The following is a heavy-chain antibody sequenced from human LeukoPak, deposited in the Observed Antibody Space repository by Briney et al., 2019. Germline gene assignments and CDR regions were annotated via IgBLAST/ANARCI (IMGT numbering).Heavy chain of an antibody. CDR1: GYTFTSYG. CDR2: ISAYNGNT. CDR3: ARDPPSRRPNDAFDI. V-gene: IGHV1-18*01. J-gene: IGHJ3*02. Sequence: ASVKVSCKASGYTFTSYGISWVRQAPGQGLEWMGWISAYNGNTNYAQKLQGRVTMTTDTSTSTAYMELRSLRSDDTAVYYCARDPPSRRPNDAFDIWGQGTMVTVSS.